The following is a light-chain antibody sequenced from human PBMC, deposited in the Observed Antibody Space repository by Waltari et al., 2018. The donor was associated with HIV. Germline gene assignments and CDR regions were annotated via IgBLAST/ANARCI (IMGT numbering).Light chain of an antibody. CDR3: QSYDDNNHII. Sequence: NFMLTQPHSVSESPGKTVTLPCTRSYGSIASNYVQWYQQLPGSSPTTVIYEDRQRPSGVPERFSGSTDTSSNSASLTISGLRPEDEADYFCQSYDDNNHIIFGGGTKLTVL. J-gene: IGLJ2*01. V-gene: IGLV6-57*01. CDR2: EDR. CDR1: YGSIASNY.